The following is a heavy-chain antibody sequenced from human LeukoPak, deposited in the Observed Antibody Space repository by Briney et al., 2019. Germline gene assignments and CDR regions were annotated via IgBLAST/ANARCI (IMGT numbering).Heavy chain of an antibody. CDR1: GGTFSSYA. D-gene: IGHD2-2*01. J-gene: IGHJ3*02. CDR3: ARGYCSSTSCYAVGAFDI. CDR2: IIPIFGTA. V-gene: IGHV1-69*13. Sequence: SVKVSCKASGGTFSSYAIIWVRQAPGQGLEWMGGIIPIFGTANYAQKFQGRVTVTADESTSTAYMELSSLRSEDTAVYYCARGYCSSTSCYAVGAFDIWGQGTMVTVSS.